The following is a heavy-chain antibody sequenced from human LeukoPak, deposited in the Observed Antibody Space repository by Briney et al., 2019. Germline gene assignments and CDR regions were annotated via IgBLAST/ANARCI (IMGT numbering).Heavy chain of an antibody. CDR2: IKEDGSEK. J-gene: IGHJ5*01. CDR1: GFTFSSFW. CDR3: VSHYYDDSAPDS. Sequence: TGGSLRLSCAASGFTFSSFWMNWVRQAPGKGLEWVANIKEDGSEKYYVDSVKGRFTISRDNAKNSLYLQMNSLRAEDTAVYYCVSHYYDDSAPDSWGQGTLVAVSS. D-gene: IGHD3-22*01. V-gene: IGHV3-7*03.